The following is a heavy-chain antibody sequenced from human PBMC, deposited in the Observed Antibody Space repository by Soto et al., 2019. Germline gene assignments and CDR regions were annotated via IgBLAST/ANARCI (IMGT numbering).Heavy chain of an antibody. J-gene: IGHJ3*02. CDR3: AKYGSGNYGAYALDI. D-gene: IGHD3-10*01. CDR2: INPGGRQK. Sequence: GGSLRLSCAASGFTFGSYWMSWVRQAPGKGLEWVANINPGGRQKNYVDSVKGRFSISRDDAEKSHHLQMNSLRVEDTAVYYCAKYGSGNYGAYALDIWGQGTMVTVTS. CDR1: GFTFGSYW. V-gene: IGHV3-7*01.